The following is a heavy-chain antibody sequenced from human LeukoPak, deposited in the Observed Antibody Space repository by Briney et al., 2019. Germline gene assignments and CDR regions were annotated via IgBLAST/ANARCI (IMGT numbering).Heavy chain of an antibody. CDR1: GFTFGDYY. Sequence: GGSLRLSCAASGFTFGDYYMSWIRQAPGKGLEWVSYISSSGSTIYYADSVKGRFTISRDNAKNSLYLQMNSLRAEDTAVYYCARTVKSEGSSGYYMDVWGKGTTVTVSS. V-gene: IGHV3-11*04. J-gene: IGHJ6*03. CDR2: ISSSGSTI. CDR3: ARTVKSEGSSGYYMDV.